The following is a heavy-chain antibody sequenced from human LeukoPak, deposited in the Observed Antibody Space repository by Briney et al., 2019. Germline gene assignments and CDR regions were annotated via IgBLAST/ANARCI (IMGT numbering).Heavy chain of an antibody. V-gene: IGHV3-48*04. J-gene: IGHJ4*02. CDR2: ISSSGSTI. CDR1: GFTFSSYW. Sequence: PGGSLRLSCAASGFTFSSYWMSWVRQAPGKGLEWVSYISSSGSTIYYADSVKGRFTISRDNAKNSLYLQMNSLRAEDTAVYYCARVEASGYDYGAFDYWGQGTLVTVSS. CDR3: ARVEASGYDYGAFDY. D-gene: IGHD5-12*01.